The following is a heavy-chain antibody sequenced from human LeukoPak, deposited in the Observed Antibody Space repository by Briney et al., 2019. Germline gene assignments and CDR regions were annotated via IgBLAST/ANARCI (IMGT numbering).Heavy chain of an antibody. CDR3: ARDRFGGGSGWYSDAFDI. CDR2: INPNSGGT. CDR1: GYTFTGYY. V-gene: IGHV1-2*02. J-gene: IGHJ3*02. Sequence: GASVKVSCKASGYTFTGYYMHWVRQAPGQGREWMGWINPNSGGTNYAQKFQGRVTMTRDTSISTAYMELSRLRSDDTAVYYRARDRFGGGSGWYSDAFDIWGQGTMVTVSS. D-gene: IGHD6-19*01.